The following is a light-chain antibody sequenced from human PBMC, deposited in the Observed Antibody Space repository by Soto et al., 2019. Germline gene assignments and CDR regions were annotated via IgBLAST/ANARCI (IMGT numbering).Light chain of an antibody. CDR2: DAS. Sequence: EIVLTQSPATLSLSPGERATLSCRASQSVSSYLALHQQKPDQAARLLIYDASNRATGITARVSGSGSGTDFTLTISSREPEDFAVYHCQQRSNWQVTFGQGTRLEIK. V-gene: IGKV3-11*01. CDR1: QSVSSY. J-gene: IGKJ5*01. CDR3: QQRSNWQVT.